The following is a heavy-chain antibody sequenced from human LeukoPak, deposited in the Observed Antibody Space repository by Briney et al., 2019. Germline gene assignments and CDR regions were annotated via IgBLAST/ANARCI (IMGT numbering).Heavy chain of an antibody. J-gene: IGHJ4*02. Sequence: GGSLRLSCAASGFTFSRSWMDWVRQATGKGLVWVSRINTDGSATTYADSVRGRFTISRDNAKNTVYLQMNSLSADDTGVYYCAGNDKWLISYWGQGTLVTVSS. V-gene: IGHV3-74*03. CDR1: GFTFSRSW. CDR2: INTDGSAT. D-gene: IGHD6-19*01. CDR3: AGNDKWLISY.